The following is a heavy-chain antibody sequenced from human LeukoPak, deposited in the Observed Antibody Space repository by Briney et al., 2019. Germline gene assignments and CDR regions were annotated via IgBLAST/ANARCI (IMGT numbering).Heavy chain of an antibody. CDR3: ARGYCSSTSCYIEDNWFDP. CDR2: ISAYNGNT. CDR1: GYTFTRYG. J-gene: IGHJ5*02. Sequence: ASVKVSCKASGYTFTRYGISWVRQAPGQGLEWMGWISAYNGNTNYAQKLQGRVTMTTDTSTSTAYMELRSLRSDDTAVYYCARGYCSSTSCYIEDNWFDPWGQGTLVTVSS. D-gene: IGHD2-2*02. V-gene: IGHV1-18*01.